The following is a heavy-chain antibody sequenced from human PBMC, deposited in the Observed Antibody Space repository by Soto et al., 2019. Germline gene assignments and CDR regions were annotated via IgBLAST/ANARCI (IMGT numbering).Heavy chain of an antibody. CDR1: GYTFTSYY. D-gene: IGHD3-3*01. CDR3: ARQLLRFLEWLPNDVFDI. Sequence: ASVKVSCKASGYTFTSYYMHWVRQAPGQGLEWMGIINPSGGSTSYAQKFQGRVTMTRDTSTSTVYMELSSLRSEDTAVYYCARQLLRFLEWLPNDVFDIGGQGTMVTVSS. V-gene: IGHV1-46*03. J-gene: IGHJ3*02. CDR2: INPSGGST.